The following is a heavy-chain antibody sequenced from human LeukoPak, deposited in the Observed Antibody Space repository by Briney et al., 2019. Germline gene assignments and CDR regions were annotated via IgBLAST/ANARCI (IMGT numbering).Heavy chain of an antibody. CDR2: IYYSGST. CDR3: ARVIHLDYGDYHFDY. CDR1: GGSISSSSYY. D-gene: IGHD4-17*01. V-gene: IGHV4-39*07. J-gene: IGHJ4*02. Sequence: SETLSLTCTVSGGSISSSSYYWGWIRQPPGTGLEWIGSIYYSGSTYYNPSLKSRVTISIDTSKNQFSLRLTSLTPADTAVYYCARVIHLDYGDYHFDYWGQGILVTVSS.